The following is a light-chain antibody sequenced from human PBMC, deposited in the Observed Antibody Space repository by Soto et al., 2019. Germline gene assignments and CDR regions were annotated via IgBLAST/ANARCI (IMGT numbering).Light chain of an antibody. CDR3: QVWDSYYDHVV. Sequence: SYELTQPPSVSVAPGQTARITCGESNIGSKSVHWYQQKPGQAPVLVVSHDSDRPSGIPERFSGSNSGNTATLTISRVDAGDEADYFCQVWDSYYDHVVFGGGTKLTVL. CDR2: HDS. V-gene: IGLV3-21*02. CDR1: NIGSKS. J-gene: IGLJ3*02.